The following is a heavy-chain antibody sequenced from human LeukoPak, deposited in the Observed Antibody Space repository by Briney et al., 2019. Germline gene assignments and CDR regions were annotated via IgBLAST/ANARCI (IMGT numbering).Heavy chain of an antibody. CDR1: GGSIGSYY. CDR3: ARARGDYDFWSGYYLYNYYGMDV. D-gene: IGHD3-3*01. V-gene: IGHV4-59*01. Sequence: SETLSLTCTVSGGSIGSYYWSWIRQPPGKGLEWIGYIYYSGSTNYNPSLKSRVTISVDTSKNQFSLKLSSVTAADTAVYYCARARGDYDFWSGYYLYNYYGMDVWGQGTTVTVSS. CDR2: IYYSGST. J-gene: IGHJ6*02.